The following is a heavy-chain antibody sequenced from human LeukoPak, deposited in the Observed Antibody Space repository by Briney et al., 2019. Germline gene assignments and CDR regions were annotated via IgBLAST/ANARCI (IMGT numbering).Heavy chain of an antibody. V-gene: IGHV1-18*01. D-gene: IGHD6-13*01. CDR3: ARGRGSSWGPRQRNNWFDP. J-gene: IGHJ5*02. CDR2: ISAYNGNT. Sequence: ASVKVSCKASGYTFTSYGISWVRQAPGQGLEWMGWISAYNGNTNYAQKFQGRVTITRNTSISTAYMELSSLRSEDTAVYYCARGRGSSWGPRQRNNWFDPWGQGTLVTVSS. CDR1: GYTFTSYG.